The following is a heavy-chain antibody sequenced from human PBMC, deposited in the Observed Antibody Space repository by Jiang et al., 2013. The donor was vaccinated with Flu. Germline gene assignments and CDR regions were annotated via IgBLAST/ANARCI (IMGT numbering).Heavy chain of an antibody. D-gene: IGHD1-1*01. J-gene: IGHJ4*02. CDR2: MNPNSGNT. Sequence: YDINWVRQATGQGLEWMGWMNPNSGNTGYAQKFQGRVTMTRNTSISTAYMELSSLRSEDTAVYYCAMGRPYYFDYWGQGTLVTVSS. V-gene: IGHV1-8*01. CDR1: YD. CDR3: AMGRPYYFDY.